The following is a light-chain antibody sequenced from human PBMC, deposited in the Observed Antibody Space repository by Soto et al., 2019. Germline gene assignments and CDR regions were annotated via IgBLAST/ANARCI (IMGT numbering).Light chain of an antibody. V-gene: IGKV3-20*01. Sequence: EIVLTQSPCTLSLSPGERATHSSRAIQSVSSSYLAWYQQKPGQAPRLLIYGASSRATGIPDRFSGSGSGTDFTLTISRLEPEDFAVYYCQQYGSSPITFGQGTRLEIK. CDR1: QSVSSSY. CDR3: QQYGSSPIT. J-gene: IGKJ5*01. CDR2: GAS.